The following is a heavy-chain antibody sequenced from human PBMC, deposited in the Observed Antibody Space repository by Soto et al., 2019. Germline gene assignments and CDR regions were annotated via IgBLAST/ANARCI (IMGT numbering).Heavy chain of an antibody. CDR3: ASRAMGRGATIVDY. J-gene: IGHJ4*02. D-gene: IGHD3-10*01. CDR1: GGSISGYY. Sequence: SETLSLTCTVSGGSISGYYWSWIRQPPGKGLEWIGYIYYSGSTNYNPSLKSRVTISVDTSKNQFSLKLSSVTAADTAVYYCASRAMGRGATIVDYWGQGTLVTAPQ. CDR2: IYYSGST. V-gene: IGHV4-59*08.